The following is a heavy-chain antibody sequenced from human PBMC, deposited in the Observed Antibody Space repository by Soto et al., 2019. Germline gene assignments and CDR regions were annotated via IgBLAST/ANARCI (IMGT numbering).Heavy chain of an antibody. J-gene: IGHJ6*02. CDR3: ARDNWNGAYYGLDV. V-gene: IGHV3-23*01. CDR2: MSGSGSSI. Sequence: PGGSLRLSCVASHFAFNIDAMTWARQAPGKGLEWVSSMSGSGSSIYYADSVKGRFTITRDKSKKTLYLQMNSLRAEDTAVYWCARDNWNGAYYGLDVWGQGTTVTVSS. CDR1: HFAFNIDA. D-gene: IGHD1-20*01.